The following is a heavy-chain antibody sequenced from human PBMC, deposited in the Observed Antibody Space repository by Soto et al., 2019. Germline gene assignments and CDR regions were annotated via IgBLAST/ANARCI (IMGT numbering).Heavy chain of an antibody. Sequence: GGSLRFSCAAAGFTSSSYSMNWARQDLGKGLEWASYISSSSSTIYYADSVKGRFTTSRDNAMNYLYLQMNSLRADDTAVYYYAQRAIFGVVYAWGQGNLIAV. CDR3: AQRAIFGVVYA. J-gene: IGHJ4*02. CDR2: ISSSSSTI. CDR1: GFTSSSYS. V-gene: IGHV3-48*01. D-gene: IGHD3-3*01.